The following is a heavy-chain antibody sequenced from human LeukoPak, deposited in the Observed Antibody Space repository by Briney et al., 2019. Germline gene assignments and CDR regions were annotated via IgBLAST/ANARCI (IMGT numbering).Heavy chain of an antibody. CDR2: IHYSGST. D-gene: IGHD5-18*01. CDR3: AREASGYSYGYGEH. Sequence: KTSETLSLTCTVSGDSIIGYYWTWIRQPPGKGLEWIGYIHYSGSTNYNPSLKSRVTMSVDTSKNHLSLKLSSVTAADTAVYYCAREASGYSYGYGEHWGQGTLVTVSS. V-gene: IGHV4-59*12. J-gene: IGHJ4*02. CDR1: GDSIIGYY.